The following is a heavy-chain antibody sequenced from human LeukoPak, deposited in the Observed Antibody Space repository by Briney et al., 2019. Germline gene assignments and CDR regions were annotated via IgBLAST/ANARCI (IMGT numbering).Heavy chain of an antibody. Sequence: SETLSLTCTVSGGSISSSSYYWGWIRQPPGKGLEWIGSIYYSGSTYYNPSLKSRVTISVGTSKNQFSLKLSSVTAADTAVYYCARVTGVVIIHADYWGQGTLVTVSS. J-gene: IGHJ4*02. D-gene: IGHD3-3*01. V-gene: IGHV4-39*07. CDR2: IYYSGST. CDR1: GGSISSSSYY. CDR3: ARVTGVVIIHADY.